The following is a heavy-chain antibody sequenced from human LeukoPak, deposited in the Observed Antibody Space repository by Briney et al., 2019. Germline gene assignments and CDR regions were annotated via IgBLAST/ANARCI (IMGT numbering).Heavy chain of an antibody. Sequence: SETLSLSCTVSGASISNSAYYWLWIRQPPGEGLECIGTVHYSGSTFYNPSLESRVNISVDTSKNQFSLQLSSVTAADTAVYYCARLFFVIDTWGQGTLVTVSS. V-gene: IGHV4-39*01. CDR3: ARLFFVIDT. CDR2: VHYSGST. D-gene: IGHD3-3*01. J-gene: IGHJ5*02. CDR1: GASISNSAYY.